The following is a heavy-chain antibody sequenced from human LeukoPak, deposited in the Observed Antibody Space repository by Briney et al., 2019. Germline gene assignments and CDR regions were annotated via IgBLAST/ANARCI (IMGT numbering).Heavy chain of an antibody. CDR3: ARVYSSGWYKEWFDP. J-gene: IGHJ5*02. CDR1: GGTFSSYA. V-gene: IGHV1-69*04. Sequence: SLKVSCKASGGTFSSYAISWVRQAPGQGLEWMGRIIPILGIANYAQKFQGRVTITADKSTSTAYMELSSLRSEDTAVYYCARVYSSGWYKEWFDPWGQGTLVTVSS. D-gene: IGHD6-19*01. CDR2: IIPILGIA.